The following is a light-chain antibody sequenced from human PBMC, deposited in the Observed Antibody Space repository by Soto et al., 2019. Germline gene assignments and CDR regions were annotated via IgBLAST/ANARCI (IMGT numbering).Light chain of an antibody. CDR2: DAS. V-gene: IGKV1-39*01. CDR1: QSISSY. Sequence: DIQMTQSPSSLSASVGDRVTITCRASQSISSYLNWYQQKPGKAPKLLIYDASSLQSGGPSRFSGSGSGTDFTRTISSLQPEDFATYYCQQRYSTPLTFGGGTKVEIK. CDR3: QQRYSTPLT. J-gene: IGKJ4*01.